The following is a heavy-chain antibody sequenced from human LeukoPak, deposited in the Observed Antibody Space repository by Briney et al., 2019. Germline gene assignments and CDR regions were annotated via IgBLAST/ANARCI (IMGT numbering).Heavy chain of an antibody. V-gene: IGHV4-39*01. CDR2: IYYSGST. Sequence: WVRQAPGKGLEWIGSIYYSGSTYYHPSVKSRVTISVDTSKNQFSLNLSSVTAADTAVYYCARHGVHHYYDYWGQGTLVTVCS. D-gene: IGHD1-1*01. CDR3: ARHGVHHYYDY. J-gene: IGHJ4*02.